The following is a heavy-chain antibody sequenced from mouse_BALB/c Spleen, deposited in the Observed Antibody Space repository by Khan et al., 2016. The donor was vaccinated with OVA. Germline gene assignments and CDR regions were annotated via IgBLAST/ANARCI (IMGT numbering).Heavy chain of an antibody. CDR3: ARTSRRRY. J-gene: IGHJ2*01. CDR1: GYSITSGYG. D-gene: IGHD3-3*01. V-gene: IGHV3-2*02. Sequence: EVQLQESGPGLVKPSQSLSLTCIVTGYSITSGYGWNWIRQFPGNKLEWMGYISYSGSTNYNPSLKSRISITRDTSKNQFFLQLNSVTTDDTATYYCARTSRRRYWGQGSTLTGSS. CDR2: ISYSGST.